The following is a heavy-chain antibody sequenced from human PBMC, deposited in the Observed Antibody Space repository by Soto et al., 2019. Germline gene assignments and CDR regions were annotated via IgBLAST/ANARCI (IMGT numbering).Heavy chain of an antibody. CDR2: IYYSGST. J-gene: IGHJ6*03. D-gene: IGHD3-10*01. Sequence: SETQSLTCTVSGGSISSGGYYWSWIRQHPGKGLEWIGYIYYSGSTYYNPSLKSRVTISVDTSKNQFSLKLSSVTAADTAVYYCARTSATVGLESRITMVRPAGYYYYYMDVWGKGTTVTVSS. CDR3: ARTSATVGLESRITMVRPAGYYYYYMDV. CDR1: GGSISSGGYY. V-gene: IGHV4-31*03.